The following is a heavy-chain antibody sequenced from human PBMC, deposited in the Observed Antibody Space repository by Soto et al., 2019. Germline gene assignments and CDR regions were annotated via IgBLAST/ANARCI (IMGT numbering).Heavy chain of an antibody. J-gene: IGHJ5*02. D-gene: IGHD3-10*01. V-gene: IGHV2-5*01. Sequence: QITLKESGPTLVKSTQTLTLTCTFSGFSLSTNGAGVGWIRQPPGKVLEWLALIYWNGNKSYSPSLKNRITITKDSSKHHVVLTMTNMDHVDTATYYCVSGSFPNWFDPWGQGILVTVSS. CDR3: VSGSFPNWFDP. CDR2: IYWNGNK. CDR1: GFSLSTNGAG.